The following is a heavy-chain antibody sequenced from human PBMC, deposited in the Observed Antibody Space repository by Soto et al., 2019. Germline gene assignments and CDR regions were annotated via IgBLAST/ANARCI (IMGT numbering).Heavy chain of an antibody. CDR3: ARDSSYDSNYVTRYYYYGMDV. V-gene: IGHV3-66*01. J-gene: IGHJ6*02. D-gene: IGHD4-4*01. CDR2: IYSGGST. CDR1: GFTVSSNY. Sequence: SCAADGFTVSSNYMSWVRQAPGKGLERETDIYSGGSTYYADSVKGRFTISRDNSKNTLYLQMNSLRAEDTAVYYCARDSSYDSNYVTRYYYYGMDVWGHWTTVTVSS.